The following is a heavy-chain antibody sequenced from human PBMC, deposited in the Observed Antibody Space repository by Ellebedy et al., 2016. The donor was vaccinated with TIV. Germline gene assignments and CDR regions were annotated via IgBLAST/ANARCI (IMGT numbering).Heavy chain of an antibody. V-gene: IGHV3-23*01. CDR3: AKSGLYHYGSGNDYYYMDV. J-gene: IGHJ6*03. CDR2: ISDSGGST. D-gene: IGHD3-10*01. CDR1: GFTFSNYA. Sequence: PGGSLRLSCAASGFTFSNYAMSWVRQAPGKGLEWVSGISDSGGSTYYADSVKGRFTISRDNSKNTLYLQMNSLRAEDTAVHYCAKSGLYHYGSGNDYYYMDVWGKGTTVTVSS.